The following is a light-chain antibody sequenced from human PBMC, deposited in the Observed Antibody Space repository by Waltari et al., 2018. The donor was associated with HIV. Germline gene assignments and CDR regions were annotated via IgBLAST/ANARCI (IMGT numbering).Light chain of an antibody. CDR3: LQHYSGPRT. Sequence: DIQITQTPSSLSASVGDRVPIPCRAKQCNRNDLGWYQVKPGQAPKRLIYAASNLETGVPSRFRGSGSGTDFTLTISGLQAEDLATYYCLQHYSGPRTFGQGTKV. CDR1: QCNRND. CDR2: AAS. V-gene: IGKV1-17*01. J-gene: IGKJ1*01.